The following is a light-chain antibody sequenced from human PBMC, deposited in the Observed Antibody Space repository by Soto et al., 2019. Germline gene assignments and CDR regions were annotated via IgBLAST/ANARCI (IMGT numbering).Light chain of an antibody. Sequence: DVQMTESPSSMSASVGGTVTITCRARQGIYSRSGWYQQKREKPPDLLIYATSTLQNGVPTRFSGSGFGKDFPPSISSLQPEDSASYFCQQTDDFPLTFGGGTKVDIK. CDR1: QGIYSR. V-gene: IGKV1D-12*01. CDR2: ATS. J-gene: IGKJ4*01. CDR3: QQTDDFPLT.